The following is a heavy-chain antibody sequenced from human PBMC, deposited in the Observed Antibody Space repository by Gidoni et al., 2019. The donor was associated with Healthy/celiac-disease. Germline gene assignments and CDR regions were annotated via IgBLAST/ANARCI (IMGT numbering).Heavy chain of an antibody. CDR1: GGSISSSSYY. J-gene: IGHJ4*02. CDR2: IYYSGST. V-gene: IGHV4-39*01. CDR3: AKYDYYDSSGYFV. D-gene: IGHD3-22*01. Sequence: QLQLQESGPGLVKPSETLSLTCTVPGGSISSSSYYWGWIRQPPGKGLEWIGSIYYSGSTYYNPSLKSRVTISVDTSKNQFSLKLSSVTAADTAVYYCAKYDYYDSSGYFVWGQGTLVTVSS.